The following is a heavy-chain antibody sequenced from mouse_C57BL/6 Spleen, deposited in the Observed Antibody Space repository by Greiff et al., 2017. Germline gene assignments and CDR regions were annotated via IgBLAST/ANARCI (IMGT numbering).Heavy chain of an antibody. V-gene: IGHV1-55*01. CDR2: IYPGSGSP. CDR3: ARGLTGLCY. J-gene: IGHJ2*01. Sequence: QVQLQQPGAELVKPGASVKMSCKASGYTFTSYWITWVKQRPGQGLEWIGDIYPGSGSPNYNEKFKSKATQTVDTSSRTAYMQLSSLTSEDSAVYYCARGLTGLCYWGQGTTLTFSS. CDR1: GYTFTSYW. D-gene: IGHD4-1*01.